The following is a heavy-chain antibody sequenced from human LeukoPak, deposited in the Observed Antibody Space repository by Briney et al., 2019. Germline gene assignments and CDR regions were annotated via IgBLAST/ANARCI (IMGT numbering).Heavy chain of an antibody. Sequence: TGGSPRLSCTASGFTFSSYWMHWVRQAPGKGLVWVSRINSDGSTTTYADSVKGRFTISRDNAKNTLYLQMNSLRVEDTAVYYCARPHTGFDSWGQGTLVTVSS. V-gene: IGHV3-74*01. CDR3: ARPHTGFDS. J-gene: IGHJ4*02. CDR1: GFTFSSYW. CDR2: INSDGSTT.